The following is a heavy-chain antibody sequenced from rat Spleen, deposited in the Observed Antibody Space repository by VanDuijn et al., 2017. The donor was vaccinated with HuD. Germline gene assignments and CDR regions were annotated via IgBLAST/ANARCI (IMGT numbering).Heavy chain of an antibody. CDR2: ISYEGSGT. J-gene: IGHJ2*01. CDR3: ARLQSLFDY. V-gene: IGHV5-22*01. CDR1: GFTFSNYY. Sequence: EVQLVESGGGLVQPGRSMKLSCAASGFTFSNYYMAWVRQAPQKGLEWVASISYEGSGTSYGDSVKGRFTISRDNAKSTLYLQMNSLRSEDTATYFCARLQSLFDYWGQGLMVTVSS. D-gene: IGHD1-1*01.